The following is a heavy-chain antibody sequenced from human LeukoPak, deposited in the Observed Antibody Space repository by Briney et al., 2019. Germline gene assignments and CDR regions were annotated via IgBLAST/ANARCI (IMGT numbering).Heavy chain of an antibody. CDR1: GLTFEEYG. V-gene: IGHV3-20*01. CDR3: ARANYRPYYFDY. CDR2: INLHGDST. J-gene: IGHJ4*02. Sequence: RPGASLRLSWVASGLTFEEYGMGSVRQSAGEGLEWVSIINLHGDSTHYAQSVKGLFTISTDHAKHSLFMRVNRVRAQCPASYDCARANYRPYYFDYWGEGTPVTVSS. D-gene: IGHD1-7*01.